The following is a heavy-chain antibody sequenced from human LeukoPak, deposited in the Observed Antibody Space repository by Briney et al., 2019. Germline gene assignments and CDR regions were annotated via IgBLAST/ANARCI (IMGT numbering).Heavy chain of an antibody. V-gene: IGHV3-23*01. Sequence: PGGSLRLSCAASELMFSSYAMSWVRQAPGKGLEWVSGISDDSGSTYYADSVRGRFTISRDNSKNTLYLQMNSLRVEDTAIYYCAKDQYSSSWYFDYWGQGTLVTVSS. D-gene: IGHD6-13*01. J-gene: IGHJ4*02. CDR2: ISDDSGST. CDR3: AKDQYSSSWYFDY. CDR1: ELMFSSYA.